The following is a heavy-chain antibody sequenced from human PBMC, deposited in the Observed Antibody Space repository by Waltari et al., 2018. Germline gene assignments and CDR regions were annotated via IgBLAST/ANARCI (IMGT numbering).Heavy chain of an antibody. CDR3: ARHTVAAGPDAFDI. D-gene: IGHD6-19*01. CDR2: IYHSGST. J-gene: IGHJ3*02. Sequence: QVQLQESGPGLVKPSETLSLTCAVSGYSISSGYYWGWIRQPPGKGLEWIGSIYHSGSTYYNPSLKSGVTISVDTAKNQFSLKLSSVTAADTAVYYCARHTVAAGPDAFDIWGQGTMVTVSS. V-gene: IGHV4-38-2*01. CDR1: GYSISSGYY.